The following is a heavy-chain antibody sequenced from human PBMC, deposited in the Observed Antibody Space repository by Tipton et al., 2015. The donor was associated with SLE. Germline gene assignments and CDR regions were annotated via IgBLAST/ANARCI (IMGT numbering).Heavy chain of an antibody. D-gene: IGHD5-12*01. J-gene: IGHJ4*02. V-gene: IGHV4-59*12. Sequence: GLVKPSETLSLTCSVSGGSIRDYYWSWIRQPPGKTLEWIGYIFSSGNTYYNPSLNSRVTVSVDTSKNQFSPKLTSVTAADTAVYYCARADGATGLDYWGQGTLVTVSS. CDR2: IFSSGNT. CDR1: GGSIRDYY. CDR3: ARADGATGLDY.